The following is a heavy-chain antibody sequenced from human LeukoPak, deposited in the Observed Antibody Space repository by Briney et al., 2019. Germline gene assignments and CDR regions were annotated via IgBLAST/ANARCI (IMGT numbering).Heavy chain of an antibody. CDR1: GYSISSGYY. V-gene: IGHV4-38-2*02. J-gene: IGHJ5*02. Sequence: SETLSLTCIVSGYSISSGYYWGWIRQPPGKGLEWIASINHSGSIKYNSSLKSRVSISVDTSKNQFSLKLRSVTAADTAVYYCARDGNYYDSTAYPSWFDPWGQGTLVTVSS. D-gene: IGHD3-22*01. CDR3: ARDGNYYDSTAYPSWFDP. CDR2: INHSGSI.